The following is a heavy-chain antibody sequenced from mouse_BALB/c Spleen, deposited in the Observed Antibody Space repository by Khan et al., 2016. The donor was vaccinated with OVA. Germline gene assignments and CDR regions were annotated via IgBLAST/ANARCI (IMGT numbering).Heavy chain of an antibody. V-gene: IGHV1S41*01. J-gene: IGHJ4*01. CDR2: TSPGSGSS. CDR1: GYTFTSYW. Sequence: DLVKPGASVKLSCKASGYTFTSYWINWIKQRPGQGLEWIGHTSPGSGSSYYNKMFTVTATLTVAPSSTTAYIQLISLSSADSAVEVCARSKYDGSGLYAMDYWGQGTSVTVSS. CDR3: ARSKYDGSGLYAMDY. D-gene: IGHD1-1*01.